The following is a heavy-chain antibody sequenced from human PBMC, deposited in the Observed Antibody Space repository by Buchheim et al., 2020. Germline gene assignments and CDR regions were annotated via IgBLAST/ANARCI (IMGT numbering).Heavy chain of an antibody. D-gene: IGHD3-10*01. J-gene: IGHJ6*02. CDR3: ARDRSYGSGSYFVVYYGMDV. CDR1: GFTFSSYG. CDR2: IWYDGSNK. Sequence: QVQLVESGGGVVQPGRSLRLSCAASGFTFSSYGMHWVRQAPGKGLEWVAVIWYDGSNKYYADSVKGRFTISRDNSTNTLYLQMNSLRAEDTAVYYCARDRSYGSGSYFVVYYGMDVWGQGTT. V-gene: IGHV3-33*01.